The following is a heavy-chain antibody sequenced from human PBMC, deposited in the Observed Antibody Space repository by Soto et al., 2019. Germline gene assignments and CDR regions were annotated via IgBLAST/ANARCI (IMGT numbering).Heavy chain of an antibody. J-gene: IGHJ4*02. CDR2: INHSGST. Sequence: SETLSLTCAVYGGSFSGYYWSWIRQPPGKGLEWIGEINHSGSTNYNPSLKSRVTISVDTSKNQFSLKLSSVTAADTAVYYCARDFRQLDYYYDYWGQGTLVTVSS. CDR1: GGSFSGYY. D-gene: IGHD6-13*01. V-gene: IGHV4-34*01. CDR3: ARDFRQLDYYYDY.